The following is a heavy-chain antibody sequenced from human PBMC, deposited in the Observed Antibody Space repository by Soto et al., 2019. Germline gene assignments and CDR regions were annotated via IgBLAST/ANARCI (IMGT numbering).Heavy chain of an antibody. V-gene: IGHV3-33*01. Sequence: GGSLRLSCAASGFTFSSYGMHWVRQAPGKGLEWVAVIWYDGSNKYYADSVKGRFTISRDNSKNTLYLQMNSLRAEDTAVYYCARDLWDSSSWDGYYGMDVWGQGTTVTVSS. CDR2: IWYDGSNK. CDR1: GFTFSSYG. CDR3: ARDLWDSSSWDGYYGMDV. D-gene: IGHD6-13*01. J-gene: IGHJ6*02.